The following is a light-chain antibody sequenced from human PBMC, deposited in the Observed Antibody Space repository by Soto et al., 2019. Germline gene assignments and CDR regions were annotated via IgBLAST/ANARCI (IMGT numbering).Light chain of an antibody. CDR3: QHYDHLPIT. J-gene: IGKJ5*01. CDR1: QDITNY. CDR2: AAS. V-gene: IGKV1-33*01. Sequence: DIQMTQSPSSLSASVGDRVTITCQASQDITNYLTWYQQKPGKAPRLLLYAASSLETGVPSRFSGSGSGTDSTLTISSLQPEDVATYYCQHYDHLPITFGQGTRLEIK.